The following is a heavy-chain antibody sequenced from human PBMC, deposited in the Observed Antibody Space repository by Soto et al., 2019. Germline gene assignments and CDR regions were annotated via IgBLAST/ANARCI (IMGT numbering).Heavy chain of an antibody. V-gene: IGHV4-30-4*02. Sequence: SDTLSLTCTVSGGSISSGDYYWSWIRQPPGKGLEWIGYIYYSGSTYYNPSLKSRVTISVDTSKNQFSLKLSSVTAADTAVYYCARGSSAMVNLLWGQGTLVTVSS. J-gene: IGHJ4*02. D-gene: IGHD5-18*01. CDR1: GGSISSGDYY. CDR3: ARGSSAMVNLL. CDR2: IYYSGST.